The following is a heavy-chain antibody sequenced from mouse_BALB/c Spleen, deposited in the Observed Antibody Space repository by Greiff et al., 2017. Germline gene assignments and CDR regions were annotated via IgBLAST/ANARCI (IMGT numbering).Heavy chain of an antibody. D-gene: IGHD2-14*01. CDR1: GYSITSGYY. Sequence: DVQLQESGPGLVKPSQSLSLTCSVTGYSITSGYYWNWIRQFPGNKLEWMGYISYDGSNNYNPSLKNRISITRDTSKNQFFLKLNSVTTEDTATYYCAKDRYDVWYFDVWGAGTTVTVSS. V-gene: IGHV3-6*02. CDR2: ISYDGSN. J-gene: IGHJ1*01. CDR3: AKDRYDVWYFDV.